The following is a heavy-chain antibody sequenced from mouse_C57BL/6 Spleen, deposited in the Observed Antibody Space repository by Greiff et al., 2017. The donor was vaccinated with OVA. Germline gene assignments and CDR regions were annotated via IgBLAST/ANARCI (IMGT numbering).Heavy chain of an antibody. CDR3: ARRWLLRYYFDY. D-gene: IGHD2-3*01. V-gene: IGHV14-3*01. J-gene: IGHJ2*01. Sequence: EVQRVESVAELVRPGASVKLSCTASGFNIKNTYMHWVKQRPEQGLEWIGRIDPANGNTKYAPKFQGKATITADTSSNTAYLQLSSLTSEDTAIYYCARRWLLRYYFDYWGQGTTLTVSS. CDR1: GFNIKNTY. CDR2: IDPANGNT.